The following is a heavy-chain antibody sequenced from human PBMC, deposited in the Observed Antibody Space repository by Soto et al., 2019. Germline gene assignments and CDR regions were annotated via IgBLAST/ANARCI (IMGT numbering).Heavy chain of an antibody. CDR1: GFTFSNYW. Sequence: EVRLVESGGGLVQPGGSLRLSCVASGFTFSNYWMHWVRQAPGRGLEWVSRINGDGSGPVYAESVRGRFTVSRDNAKNTAYLHMNNLRVDDTAMYFCARGRNSFYFDFWGQGTLVTLSS. J-gene: IGHJ4*02. CDR3: ARGRNSFYFDF. CDR2: INGDGSGP. V-gene: IGHV3-74*01. D-gene: IGHD1-7*01.